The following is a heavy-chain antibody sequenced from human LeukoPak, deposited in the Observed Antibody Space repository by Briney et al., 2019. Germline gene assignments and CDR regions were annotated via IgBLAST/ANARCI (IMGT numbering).Heavy chain of an antibody. CDR3: ARGFGDNVVRYFDY. D-gene: IGHD6-6*01. J-gene: IGHJ4*02. V-gene: IGHV4-59*11. CDR1: GCSISNHY. Sequence: SETLSLTCTVSGCSISNHYWSWIRQPPGKGLEWIGYFYYSGSTTYNPSPKSRVTISVDTSKNQFSLNLSSVTAADTAVYYCARGFGDNVVRYFDYWGQGTLVTVSS. CDR2: FYYSGST.